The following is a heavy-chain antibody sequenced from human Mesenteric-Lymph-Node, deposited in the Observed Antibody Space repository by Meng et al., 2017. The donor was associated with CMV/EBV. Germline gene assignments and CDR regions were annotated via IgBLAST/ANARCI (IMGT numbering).Heavy chain of an antibody. V-gene: IGHV4-39*07. D-gene: IGHD3-22*01. Sequence: GSLRLSCTVSGGSISSSSYYWGWIRQPPGKGLEWIGSIYYSGSTYYNPSLKSRVTISVDTSKNQFSLKLSSVTAADTAVYYCARGYDSSGYSRGRYYGMDVWGQGTTVTVSS. CDR3: ARGYDSSGYSRGRYYGMDV. CDR1: GGSISSSSYY. J-gene: IGHJ6*02. CDR2: IYYSGST.